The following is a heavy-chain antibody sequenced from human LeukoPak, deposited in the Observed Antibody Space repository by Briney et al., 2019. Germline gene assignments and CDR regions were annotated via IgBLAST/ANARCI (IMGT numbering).Heavy chain of an antibody. CDR1: GFTFDDYA. CDR2: ISWNSGSI. Sequence: GRSLRLSCAASGFTFDDYAMHWVRQAPGKGLEWVSGISWNSGSIGYADSVKGRFTISRDNAKNSLYLQMNSLRAEDMALYYFAKSPYDSSGYLDFRGQGTLVTVSS. J-gene: IGHJ4*02. V-gene: IGHV3-9*03. D-gene: IGHD3-22*01. CDR3: AKSPYDSSGYLDF.